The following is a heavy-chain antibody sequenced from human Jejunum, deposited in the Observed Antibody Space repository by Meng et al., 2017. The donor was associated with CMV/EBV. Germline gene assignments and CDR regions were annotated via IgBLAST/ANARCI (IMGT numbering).Heavy chain of an antibody. CDR3: ARENDYNSYFDL. D-gene: IGHD4-11*01. J-gene: IGHJ4*01. CDR1: GFTFRDYP. Sequence: GFTFRDYPMRWVRVARGKGLEWVAGISYHADNTYHTDSLMGRFTISRDDSKNTLFLQMNGLRGEDTAIYYCARENDYNSYFDLWGRGTQVTVSS. V-gene: IGHV3-30*03. CDR2: ISYHADNT.